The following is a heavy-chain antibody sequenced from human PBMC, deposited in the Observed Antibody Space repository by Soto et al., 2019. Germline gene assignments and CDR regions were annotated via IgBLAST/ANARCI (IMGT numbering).Heavy chain of an antibody. Sequence: QLQLVQSGAEGKKPGASVKVSCKASGYTFTSYNINWGRQATGQGLEWMGWMNPNSGNTGYAQKLQGRVTMTRNTSISTAYMELSSLRSEDTAMYYCARSTNDYGDRHWGQGTLVTVSS. CDR2: MNPNSGNT. V-gene: IGHV1-8*01. CDR1: GYTFTSYN. D-gene: IGHD4-17*01. CDR3: ARSTNDYGDRH. J-gene: IGHJ4*02.